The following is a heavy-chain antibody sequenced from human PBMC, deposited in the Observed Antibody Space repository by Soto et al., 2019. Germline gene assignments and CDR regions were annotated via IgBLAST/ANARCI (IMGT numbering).Heavy chain of an antibody. CDR1: GYTLTELS. D-gene: IGHD6-19*01. Sequence: ASVKVSCKFSGYTLTELSMHWVRQAPGKGLEWMGGFDPEDGETIYAQKFQGRVTMTEDTSTDTAYMELSSLRSEDTAVYYCATARPTCIAVARCDAFDIWGQGTMVTVSS. J-gene: IGHJ3*02. CDR3: ATARPTCIAVARCDAFDI. V-gene: IGHV1-24*01. CDR2: FDPEDGET.